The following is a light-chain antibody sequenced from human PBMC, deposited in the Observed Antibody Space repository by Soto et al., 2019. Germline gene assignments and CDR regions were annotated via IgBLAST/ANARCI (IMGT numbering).Light chain of an antibody. J-gene: IGKJ1*01. V-gene: IGKV1-5*03. CDR3: QQYTSDPWT. Sequence: DIQMTQSPSTLSASVGDRVNITCRASQRISNWLAWYQQKPGKAPTPLIYKASTLESGVPSRFSGSGSGTEFTLTISSLQPDDFATYYCQQYTSDPWTFGSGTKVET. CDR1: QRISNW. CDR2: KAS.